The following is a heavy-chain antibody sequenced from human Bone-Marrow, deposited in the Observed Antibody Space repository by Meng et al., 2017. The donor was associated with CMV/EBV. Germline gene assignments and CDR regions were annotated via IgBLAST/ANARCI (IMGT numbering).Heavy chain of an antibody. V-gene: IGHV1-69*12. D-gene: IGHD6-13*01. CDR3: ARSQYSSSWYPFTH. CDR2: IIPIFGTA. Sequence: QGQWVPSGDEVKEPGSSVKVSCKASGGTFSSYAISWVRQAPGQGLEWMGGIIPIFGTANYAQKFQGRVTITADESTSTAYMELSSLRSEDTAVYYCARSQYSSSWYPFTHWGQGTLVTVSS. J-gene: IGHJ4*02. CDR1: GGTFSSYA.